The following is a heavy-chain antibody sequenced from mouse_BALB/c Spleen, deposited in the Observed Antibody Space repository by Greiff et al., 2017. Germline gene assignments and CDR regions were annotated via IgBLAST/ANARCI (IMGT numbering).Heavy chain of an antibody. V-gene: IGHV5-6*01. CDR3: ARPPYYDYDDPYYFDY. D-gene: IGHD2-4*01. J-gene: IGHJ2*01. CDR1: GFTFSSYG. CDR2: ISSGGSYT. Sequence: DVHLVESGGDLVKPGGSLKLSCAASGFTFSSYGMSWVRQTPDKRLEWVATISSGGSYTYYPDSVKGRFTISRDNAKNTLYLQMSSLKSEDTAMYYCARPPYYDYDDPYYFDYWGQGTTLTVSS.